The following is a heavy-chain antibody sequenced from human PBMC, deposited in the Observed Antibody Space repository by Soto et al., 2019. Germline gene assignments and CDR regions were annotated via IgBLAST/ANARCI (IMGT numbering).Heavy chain of an antibody. D-gene: IGHD6-13*01. CDR2: IWYDGSNK. CDR1: GFTFSSYG. Sequence: PGGSLRLSCAASGFTFSSYGMHWVRQAPGKGLEWVAVIWYDGSNKYYADSVKGRFTISRDNSKNTLYLQMNSLRAEDTAVYYCARGVAAAGSGYYYMDVWGKGTTVTVSS. J-gene: IGHJ6*03. CDR3: ARGVAAAGSGYYYMDV. V-gene: IGHV3-33*01.